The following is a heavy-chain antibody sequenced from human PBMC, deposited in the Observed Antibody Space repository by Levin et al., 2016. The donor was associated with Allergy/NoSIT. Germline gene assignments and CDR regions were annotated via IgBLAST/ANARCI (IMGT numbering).Heavy chain of an antibody. V-gene: IGHV3-33*01. J-gene: IGHJ3*02. D-gene: IGHD3-10*01. CDR3: ARDYYNAFDI. Sequence: WIRQPPGKGLEWVAVIWYDGSNKFYADAVGGRFTISRDNSKNTLSLQMNSLRAEDTALYYCARDYYNAFDIWGQGTMVTVSS. CDR2: IWYDGSNK.